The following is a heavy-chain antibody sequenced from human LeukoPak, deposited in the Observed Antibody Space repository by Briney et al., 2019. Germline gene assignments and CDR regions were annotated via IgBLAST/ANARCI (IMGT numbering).Heavy chain of an antibody. Sequence: GGSLRLSCAASGFTFSQYAMHWVRQAPGKGLEWVAVMSYDGSVQYADSVKGRFTISRDNSKNTLYLQMNNLRTDDTAFYYCAKVMITVVTTSKLDSWGQGTLVTVSS. J-gene: IGHJ4*02. CDR2: MSYDGSVQ. CDR1: GFTFSQYA. CDR3: AKVMITVVTTSKLDS. V-gene: IGHV3-30*18. D-gene: IGHD4-23*01.